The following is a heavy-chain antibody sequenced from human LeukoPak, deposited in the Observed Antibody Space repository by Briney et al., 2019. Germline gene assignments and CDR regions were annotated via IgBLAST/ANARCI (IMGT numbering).Heavy chain of an antibody. Sequence: PGGSLRLSWAASGFTFSSYGMHWVRQAPGKGLEWVAFIRYDGSNKYYADSVKGRFSISRDNSKNTLYLQVNGLRTEDTAVYYCAKDRLLNCRGDCYIFDYWGQGTVVTVSS. CDR3: AKDRLLNCRGDCYIFDY. V-gene: IGHV3-30*02. CDR2: IRYDGSNK. D-gene: IGHD2-21*02. J-gene: IGHJ4*02. CDR1: GFTFSSYG.